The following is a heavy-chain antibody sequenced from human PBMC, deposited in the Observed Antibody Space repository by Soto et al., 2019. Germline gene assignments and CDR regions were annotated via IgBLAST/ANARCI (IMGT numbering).Heavy chain of an antibody. V-gene: IGHV4-39*01. CDR3: GSGPSTTWIDN. J-gene: IGHJ4*02. D-gene: IGHD2-2*01. CDR2: IYSGGNT. CDR1: GGSITSHHYY. Sequence: QLQVQESGPGQVKPSQTLSLTCTVSGGSITSHHYYWGWIRQPPGKGLEWIGSIYSGGNTYYNPSLRSRLTIFVDMAKTLISLKLSSVTAADSAIYDCGSGPSTTWIDNWGLGTQVSVSS.